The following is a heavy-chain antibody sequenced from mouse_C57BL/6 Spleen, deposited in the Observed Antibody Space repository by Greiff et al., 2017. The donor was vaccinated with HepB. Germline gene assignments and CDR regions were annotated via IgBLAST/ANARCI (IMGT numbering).Heavy chain of an antibody. CDR3: ARSPYGIGAY. CDR2: IDPSDSYT. CDR1: GYTFTSYW. D-gene: IGHD1-1*02. V-gene: IGHV1-69*01. J-gene: IGHJ3*01. Sequence: VQLQQPGAELVMPGASVKLSCKASGYTFTSYWMHWVKQRPGQGLEWIGEIDPSDSYTNYNQKFKGKSTLTVDKSSSTAYMQLSSLTSEDSAVYYCARSPYGIGAYWGQGTLVTVSA.